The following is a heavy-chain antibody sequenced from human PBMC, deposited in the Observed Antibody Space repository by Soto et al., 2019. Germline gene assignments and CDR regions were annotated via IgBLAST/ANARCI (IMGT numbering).Heavy chain of an antibody. CDR3: ARGSGGVPAHIDY. Sequence: PGGSLRLSCAASGFTVSSNYMSWVRQAPGKGLEWVSVIYSGGSTYYADSVKGRFTISRDNSKNTLYLQMNSLRAEDTAVYYCARGSGGVPAHIDYWGQGPLVTVSS. D-gene: IGHD2-2*01. CDR2: IYSGGST. J-gene: IGHJ4*02. V-gene: IGHV3-53*01. CDR1: GFTVSSNY.